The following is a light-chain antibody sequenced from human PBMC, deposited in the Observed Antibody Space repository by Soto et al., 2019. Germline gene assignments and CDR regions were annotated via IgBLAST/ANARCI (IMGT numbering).Light chain of an antibody. CDR3: QVWESSSDHVV. Sequence: SYELTQPPSVSVAPGKTARITCGGNNIGSKSVHWYQQKPGQAPVLVIYYDSDRPSGIPERFSGSNSGNTATLTISRVEAGEEADYDCQVWESSSDHVVFGGGTKLTVL. CDR1: NIGSKS. J-gene: IGLJ2*01. V-gene: IGLV3-21*01. CDR2: YDS.